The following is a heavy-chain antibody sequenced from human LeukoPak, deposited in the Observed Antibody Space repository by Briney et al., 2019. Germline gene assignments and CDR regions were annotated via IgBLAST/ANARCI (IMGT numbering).Heavy chain of an antibody. D-gene: IGHD2-21*02. Sequence: SVKVSCKASGYTFTGYYMHWVRQAPGQGLEWMGGIIPIFGTANYAQKFQGRVTITADKSTSTAYMELSSLRSEDTAVYYCARAYCGGDCYPDAFDIWGQGTMVTVSS. V-gene: IGHV1-69*06. J-gene: IGHJ3*02. CDR1: GYTFTGYY. CDR3: ARAYCGGDCYPDAFDI. CDR2: IIPIFGTA.